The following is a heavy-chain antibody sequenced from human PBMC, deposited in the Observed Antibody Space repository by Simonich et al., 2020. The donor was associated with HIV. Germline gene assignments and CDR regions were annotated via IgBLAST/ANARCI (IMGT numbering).Heavy chain of an antibody. CDR2: INHSGST. CDR3: AGSPEYDPSKIAAAALLRGAAFDI. Sequence: QVQLQQWGAGLLKPSETLSLTCAVYGGSFSGYYWSWIRQPPGKGLEWIGEINHSGSTNYNPSLQSRVTISVDTSKNQCSLKLSSVTAADTAVYYCAGSPEYDPSKIAAAALLRGAAFDIWGQGTMVTVSS. CDR1: GGSFSGYY. V-gene: IGHV4-34*01. J-gene: IGHJ3*02. D-gene: IGHD6-13*01.